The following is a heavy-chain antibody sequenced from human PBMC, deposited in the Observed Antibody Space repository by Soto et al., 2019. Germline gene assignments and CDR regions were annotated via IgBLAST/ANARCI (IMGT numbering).Heavy chain of an antibody. CDR2: ISSRSSYI. CDR1: GFTFSSYS. V-gene: IGHV3-21*01. CDR3: ARPPYYYDSSGYLGY. J-gene: IGHJ4*02. D-gene: IGHD3-22*01. Sequence: EVQLVESGGGLVKPGGSLRLSCAASGFTFSSYSMNWVRQAPGKGLEWVSSISSRSSYIYYADSVKGRFTISRDNAKNSRYLQMNSLRAEDTAVYYCARPPYYYDSSGYLGYWGQGTLVTVSS.